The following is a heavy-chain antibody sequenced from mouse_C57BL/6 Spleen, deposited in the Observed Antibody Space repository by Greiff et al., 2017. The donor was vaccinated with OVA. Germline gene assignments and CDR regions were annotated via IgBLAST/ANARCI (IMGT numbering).Heavy chain of an antibody. J-gene: IGHJ3*01. D-gene: IGHD2-2*01. CDR3: ARNEGDGYDWFAY. CDR2: IWSGGST. Sequence: VQLQQSGPGLVQPSQSLSITCTVSGFSLTSYGVHWVRQSPGKGLEWLGVIWSGGSTDYNAAFISRLSISKDNSKSQVFFKMNSLQADDTAIYYCARNEGDGYDWFAYWGQGTLVTVSA. V-gene: IGHV2-2*01. CDR1: GFSLTSYG.